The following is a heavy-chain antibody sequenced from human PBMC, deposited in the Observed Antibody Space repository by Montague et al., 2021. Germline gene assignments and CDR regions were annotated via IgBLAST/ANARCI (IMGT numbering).Heavy chain of an antibody. V-gene: IGHV5-51*01. CDR1: GYTFSDYW. D-gene: IGHD4-11*01. CDR2: IYPGDSDV. CDR3: ARLALKDYTGRGPLRN. Sequence: QSGAEVKKPGESLKISCKTSGYTFSDYWIAWVRQMPGKGLDWMGIIYPGDSDVKYSTSFQGQVTISVDKSVTTAYLQLTSLRASDSAMYYCARLALKDYTGRGPLRNWGQGTLVTVSS. J-gene: IGHJ4*02.